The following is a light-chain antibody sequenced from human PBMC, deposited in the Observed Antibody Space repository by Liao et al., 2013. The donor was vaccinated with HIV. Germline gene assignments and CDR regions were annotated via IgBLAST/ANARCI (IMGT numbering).Light chain of an antibody. J-gene: IGLJ3*02. CDR3: QSADSSGTYPWM. Sequence: SYELTQPPSVSVSPGQTARITCSGDALSKQYAYWYQQKPGQAPVLVIFKDTERPSGIPERFSGSSSGTTVTLTISGVQAEDEADYYCQSADSSGTYPWMFGGGTKLTVL. V-gene: IGLV3-25*03. CDR1: ALSKQY. CDR2: KDT.